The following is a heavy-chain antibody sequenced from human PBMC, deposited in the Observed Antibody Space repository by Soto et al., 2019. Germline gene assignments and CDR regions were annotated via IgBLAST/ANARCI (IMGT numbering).Heavy chain of an antibody. Sequence: GCVKVSCKAAGYTFTGYYINWVVQATGEGPEWMGWMSPNTGTIVYAQKFQGRVTMTRNTSTSTAYMTLSSLRSEDTAVYYCARDRPGIKTYEAFDIWGQGTTVTVSS. CDR1: GYTFTGYY. CDR2: MSPNTGTI. CDR3: ARDRPGIKTYEAFDI. D-gene: IGHD1-20*01. V-gene: IGHV1-8*01. J-gene: IGHJ3*02.